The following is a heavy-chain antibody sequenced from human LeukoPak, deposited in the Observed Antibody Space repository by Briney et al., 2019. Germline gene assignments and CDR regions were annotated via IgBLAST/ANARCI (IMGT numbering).Heavy chain of an antibody. J-gene: IGHJ1*01. CDR2: IYSSGST. D-gene: IGHD5/OR15-5a*01. CDR3: ARDNARGGSFSDYLRYFHH. Sequence: SETLSLTCTVYGGSISSGSYYWSWLRQPAGKGLEWIGRIYSSGSTNYNPSLKSRVTISVDTSKNQFSLNLCAVTAADTAVYYCARDNARGGSFSDYLRYFHHWGQGTLVTVSS. CDR1: GGSISSGSYY. V-gene: IGHV4-61*02.